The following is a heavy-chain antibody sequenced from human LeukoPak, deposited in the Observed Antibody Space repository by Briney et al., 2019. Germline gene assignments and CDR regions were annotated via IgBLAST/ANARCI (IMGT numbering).Heavy chain of an antibody. Sequence: SETLSLTCGVSGGSISSDDYSWSWIRQPPGKGLEWIGYIYQSRNTYYNPSLRSRVTISVDRSKNQFFLRLSSVTAADTAVYYCARYYGAYFDYWGQGTLVTVSS. D-gene: IGHD4-17*01. V-gene: IGHV4-30-2*01. CDR3: ARYYGAYFDY. J-gene: IGHJ4*02. CDR2: IYQSRNT. CDR1: GGSISSDDYS.